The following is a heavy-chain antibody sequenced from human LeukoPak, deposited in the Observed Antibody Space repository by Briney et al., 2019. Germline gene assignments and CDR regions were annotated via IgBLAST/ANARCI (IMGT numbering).Heavy chain of an antibody. V-gene: IGHV3-30*03. Sequence: GSLRLSCAASGFTFSSYGMHWVRQAPGKGLEWVAVISYDGSNKYYADPVKGRFTISRDNSKNTLYLQMNSLRAEDTAVYYCATYSGYRNYWGQGTLVTVSS. CDR1: GFTFSSYG. D-gene: IGHD5-12*01. J-gene: IGHJ4*02. CDR3: ATYSGYRNY. CDR2: ISYDGSNK.